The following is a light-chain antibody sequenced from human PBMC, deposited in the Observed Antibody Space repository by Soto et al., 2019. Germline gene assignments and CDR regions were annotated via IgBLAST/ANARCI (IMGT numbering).Light chain of an antibody. Sequence: EIVFTQSPGTLSLSPGERATLSCRASQSVSNNYLAWYQKKPGQAPRLLIYGASNRATGIPDRFSGSGSGTDLTLTISRLETEDFAVYYCQQRQYWPPITFGQGTRLEIK. CDR2: GAS. V-gene: IGKV3D-20*02. CDR1: QSVSNNY. J-gene: IGKJ5*01. CDR3: QQRQYWPPIT.